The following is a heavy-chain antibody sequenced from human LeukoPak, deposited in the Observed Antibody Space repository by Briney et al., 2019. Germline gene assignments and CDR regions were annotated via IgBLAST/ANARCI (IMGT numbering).Heavy chain of an antibody. V-gene: IGHV4-34*01. Sequence: SETLSLTCAVYGGSFSGYYWSWIRQPPGKGLEWIGEINHSGSTNYNPSLKSRVTISVDTSKNQFSLKLSSVTAADTAVYYCARQISDIVVVPAAMPGWFDPWGQGTLVTVSS. J-gene: IGHJ5*02. CDR3: ARQISDIVVVPAAMPGWFDP. CDR2: INHSGST. D-gene: IGHD2-2*01. CDR1: GGSFSGYY.